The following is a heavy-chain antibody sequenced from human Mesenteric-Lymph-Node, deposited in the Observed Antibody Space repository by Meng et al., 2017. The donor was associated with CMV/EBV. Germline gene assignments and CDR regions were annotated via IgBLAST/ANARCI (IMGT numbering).Heavy chain of an antibody. CDR1: GGSISSYY. V-gene: IGHV4-59*01. CDR2: IYYSGTT. D-gene: IGHD5-24*01. CDR3: ARAPYNMRNIIGFDS. Sequence: ESLKISCTVSGGSISSYYWSWIRQPPGKRLEWIAYIYYSGTTDYNPALKSRVTISVDTSKNQFSLSLSSVTAADTAVYYCARAPYNMRNIIGFDSWGQGTLVTVSS. J-gene: IGHJ4*03.